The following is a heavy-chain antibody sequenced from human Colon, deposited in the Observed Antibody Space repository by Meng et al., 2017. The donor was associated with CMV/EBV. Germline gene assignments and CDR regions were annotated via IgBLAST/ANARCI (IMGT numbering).Heavy chain of an antibody. J-gene: IGHJ4*02. Sequence: GESLKISCAASGFTFSSYWMSWVRQAPGKGLEWVANIKQDGSEKYYVDSVKGRFTISRDNAKNSLYLQMKSLRVEDTAVYYCARGTAGDYWGQGTLVTVSS. V-gene: IGHV3-7*01. CDR1: GFTFSSYW. CDR2: IKQDGSEK. D-gene: IGHD5-18*01. CDR3: ARGTAGDY.